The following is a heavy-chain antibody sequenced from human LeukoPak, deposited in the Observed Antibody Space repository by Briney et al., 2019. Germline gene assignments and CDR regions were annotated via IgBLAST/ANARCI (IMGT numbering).Heavy chain of an antibody. Sequence: GGSLRLSCVVSGFTFSSYSMNWGRQAPGRGLGLVSFISSSSSYIYYADSVKGRFTISRDNAKNSLYLQMNSLRAEDPAVYSCARDHSTIFGVVTTVDYRGQGTLVTVSS. CDR3: ARDHSTIFGVVTTVDY. CDR1: GFTFSSYS. V-gene: IGHV3-21*06. J-gene: IGHJ4*02. D-gene: IGHD3-3*01. CDR2: ISSSSSYI.